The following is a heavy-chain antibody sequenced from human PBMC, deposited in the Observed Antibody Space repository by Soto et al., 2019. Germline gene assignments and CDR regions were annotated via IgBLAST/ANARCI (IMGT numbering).Heavy chain of an antibody. CDR3: AKDPLLF. CDR2: ISYDGSNK. CDR1: GFTFSSYG. Sequence: GGSLRLSCAASGFTFSSYGMHWVRQAPGKGLEWVAVISYDGSNKYYADSVKGRFTISRDNSKNTLYLQMNSLRAENTAVYYCAKDPLLFGGQGTLVTVSS. J-gene: IGHJ4*02. V-gene: IGHV3-30*18. D-gene: IGHD3-10*02.